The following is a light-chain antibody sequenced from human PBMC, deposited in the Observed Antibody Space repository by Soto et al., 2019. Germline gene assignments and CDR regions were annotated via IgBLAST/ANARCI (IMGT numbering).Light chain of an antibody. V-gene: IGLV2-23*03. J-gene: IGLJ7*02. CDR2: EGS. CDR3: CSYAGSSTFAV. CDR1: SSDVGSYNL. Sequence: QSALTQPASVSGSPGQSITISCTGTSSDVGSYNLVSWYQQHPGKAPKLMIYEGSKRPSGVSNRFSGSKSGNTASLTISGRQAEDEADYYCCSYAGSSTFAVFGGGTQLTAL.